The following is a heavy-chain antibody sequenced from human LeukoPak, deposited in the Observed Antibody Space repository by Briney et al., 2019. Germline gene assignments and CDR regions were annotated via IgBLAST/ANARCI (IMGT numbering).Heavy chain of an antibody. CDR3: AREYSGSTYYLDY. V-gene: IGHV3-7*05. CDR1: GFTFSTYW. D-gene: IGHD6-19*01. CDR2: IKQDGSEK. Sequence: GGSLRLSCAASGFTFSTYWMSWVRQAPGKGLEWVANIKQDGSEKYYVDSVKGRFTISRDNAKKSLYLQMNSLRAEDTAVYYCAREYSGSTYYLDYWGQGTLVTVSS. J-gene: IGHJ4*02.